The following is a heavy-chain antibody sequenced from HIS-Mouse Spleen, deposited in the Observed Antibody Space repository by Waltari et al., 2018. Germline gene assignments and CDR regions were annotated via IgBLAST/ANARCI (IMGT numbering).Heavy chain of an antibody. CDR1: GGSISSYY. Sequence: QVQLQESGPGLVKPSETLSLTCTVSGGSISSYYWSWIRQPPGKGLEWIGYIYYSGSTNYNPSLKSRVTISVDTSKNQFSLKLSSVTAADTAVYYCARQALYYYDSSGYKDNWFDPWGQGTLVTVSS. V-gene: IGHV4-59*08. D-gene: IGHD3-22*01. CDR2: IYYSGST. J-gene: IGHJ5*02. CDR3: ARQALYYYDSSGYKDNWFDP.